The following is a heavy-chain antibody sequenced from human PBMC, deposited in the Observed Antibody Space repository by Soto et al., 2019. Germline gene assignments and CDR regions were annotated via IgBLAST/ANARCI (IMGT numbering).Heavy chain of an antibody. J-gene: IGHJ4*02. CDR1: GYTFTSYG. Sequence: ASVKVSCKPSGYTFTSYGFSWVRQAPGQGPEWMGWISTSNDGKTDAQKFRGRVTMTTDTSTSTAYMELRSLRSDDTAVYYCARLNSDCAVDYWGQGTLVTVSS. CDR3: ARLNSDCAVDY. D-gene: IGHD2-21*02. V-gene: IGHV1-18*04. CDR2: ISTSNDGK.